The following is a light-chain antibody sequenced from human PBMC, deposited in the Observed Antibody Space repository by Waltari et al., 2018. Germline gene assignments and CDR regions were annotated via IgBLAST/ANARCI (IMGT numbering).Light chain of an antibody. J-gene: IGLJ3*02. CDR3: CSDEGDNTWV. Sequence: SALTQPASVSASPGQSITISCTGTSSAVGSHDLVSWYQQFPGKAPKLIIYDGNKRPSRVSNRFSGFQSGNTATLTISGLQAEDEADYYCCSDEGDNTWVFGGGTKVTVL. CDR1: SSAVGSHDL. CDR2: DGN. V-gene: IGLV2-23*01.